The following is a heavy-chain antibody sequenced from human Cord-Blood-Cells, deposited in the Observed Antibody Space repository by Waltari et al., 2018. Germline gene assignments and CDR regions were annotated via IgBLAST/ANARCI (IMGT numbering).Heavy chain of an antibody. CDR2: IYTSGST. D-gene: IGHD2-2*01. CDR1: GVSISSSH. CDR3: ARDKGYCSSTSCYVWYFDL. J-gene: IGHJ2*01. V-gene: IGHV4-4*07. Sequence: QVQLQESGPGLVKPSETLSLTCTVSGVSISSSHCSWIRQPAGTGLEWIGRIYTSGSTNYNPSLKSRVTMSVDTSKNQFSLKLSSVTAADTAVYYCARDKGYCSSTSCYVWYFDLWGRGTLVTVSS.